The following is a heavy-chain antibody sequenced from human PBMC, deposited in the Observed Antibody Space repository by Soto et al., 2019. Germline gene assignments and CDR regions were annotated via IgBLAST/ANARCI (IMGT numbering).Heavy chain of an antibody. D-gene: IGHD3-3*01. CDR3: AKVQFFYFDF. J-gene: IGHJ4*02. V-gene: IGHV3-23*01. Sequence: GGSLRLSCAASGFTYSRYPMSWVRQAPGKGLEWVSTISGSAGNIYYADSVKGRFTISRDNSNNTLYLQMNSLRAEDTALYYCAKVQFFYFDFWGQGTRVTVSS. CDR2: ISGSAGNI. CDR1: GFTYSRYP.